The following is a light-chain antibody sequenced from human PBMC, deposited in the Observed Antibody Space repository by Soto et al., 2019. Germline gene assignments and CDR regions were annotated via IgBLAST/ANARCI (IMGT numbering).Light chain of an antibody. V-gene: IGKV1-39*01. CDR1: QDINNY. CDR2: AAS. CDR3: QQSYSSPWIT. Sequence: DLQMIQSPSSLSASVGDRVTISCRASQDINNYLNWYQQKPGKAPRLLIYAASNLRRGVPSRFTGSGSGTDFTLTINGLQPEDFAMYYCQQSYSSPWITFGPGTKVDVK. J-gene: IGKJ3*01.